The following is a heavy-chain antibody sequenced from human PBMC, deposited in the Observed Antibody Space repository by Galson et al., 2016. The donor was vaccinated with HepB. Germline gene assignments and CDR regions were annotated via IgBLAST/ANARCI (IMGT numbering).Heavy chain of an antibody. CDR3: TRGGMATVGGVDH. D-gene: IGHD3-16*01. J-gene: IGHJ4*02. V-gene: IGHV3-74*01. CDR2: VNTDGIA. Sequence: LRLSCAASGFTFSSYSMHWVRQAPGKGLVWLSRVNTDGIASYADFVKGRFISSRDNAKNTLYLQMNSLRVDDTALYYCTRGGMATVGGVDHWGQGILVTVSS. CDR1: GFTFSSYS.